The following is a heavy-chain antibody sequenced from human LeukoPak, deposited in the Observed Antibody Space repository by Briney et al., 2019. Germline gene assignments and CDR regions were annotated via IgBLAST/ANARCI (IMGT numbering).Heavy chain of an antibody. D-gene: IGHD2-15*01. Sequence: ASVKVSCKASGYTFTSYAMHWVRQAPGQRLEWMGWINAGNGNTKYSQKFQGRVTITRDTSASTAYMELSSLRSEDTAVYYCAAPPYCSGGSCYELGYDYWGQGTLVTVSS. CDR1: GYTFTSYA. J-gene: IGHJ4*02. CDR2: INAGNGNT. V-gene: IGHV1-3*01. CDR3: AAPPYCSGGSCYELGYDY.